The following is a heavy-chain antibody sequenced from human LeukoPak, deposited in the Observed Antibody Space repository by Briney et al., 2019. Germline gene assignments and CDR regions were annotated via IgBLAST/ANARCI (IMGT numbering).Heavy chain of an antibody. Sequence: GGSLRLSCAASGFTFSSYSMNWVRQAPGKGLEWVSYISSSSSTIYYADSVKGRFTISRDNAKNSLYLQMNSLRAEDTAVYYCARDYYGSGSYNVYNWFDPWGQGTLVTVSS. D-gene: IGHD3-10*01. J-gene: IGHJ5*02. CDR2: ISSSSSTI. V-gene: IGHV3-48*01. CDR3: ARDYYGSGSYNVYNWFDP. CDR1: GFTFSSYS.